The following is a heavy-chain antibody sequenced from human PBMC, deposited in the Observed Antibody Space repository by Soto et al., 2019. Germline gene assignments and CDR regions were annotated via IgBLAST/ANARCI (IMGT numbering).Heavy chain of an antibody. J-gene: IGHJ5*01. D-gene: IGHD7-27*01. V-gene: IGHV4-30-4*01. CDR2: IYKSATT. CDR1: GDSISNLFYF. CDR3: ARGRYCLTGRCFPNWFDS. Sequence: PSETLSLTCSVSGDSISNLFYFWAWIRQPPGQALEYIGYIYKSATTYYNPSFESRVAISVDTSKSQFSLNVTSVTAADTAVYFCARGRYCLTGRCFPNWFDSWGQGAXVTVSS.